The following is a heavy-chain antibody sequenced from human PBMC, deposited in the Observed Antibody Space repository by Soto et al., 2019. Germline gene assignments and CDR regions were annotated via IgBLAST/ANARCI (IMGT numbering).Heavy chain of an antibody. CDR3: ARMGSSWYNWFDP. CDR2: IKQDGSEK. J-gene: IGHJ5*02. D-gene: IGHD6-13*01. CDR1: GFTFSSYW. Sequence: GGSLRLSCAASGFTFSSYWMSWVRQAPGQGLEWVANIKQDGSEKYYVDSVKGRFTISRDNAKNSLYLQMNSLRAEDTAVYYYARMGSSWYNWFDPWGQGTLVTVSS. V-gene: IGHV3-7*03.